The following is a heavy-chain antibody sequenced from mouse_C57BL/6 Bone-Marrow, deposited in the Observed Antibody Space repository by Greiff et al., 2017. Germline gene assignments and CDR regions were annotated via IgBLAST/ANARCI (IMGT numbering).Heavy chain of an antibody. Sequence: EVKLVESGGGLVKPGGSLKLSCAASGFTFSSYAMSWVRQTPEKRLEWVATISDGGSYTYYPDNVKGRFTLSRDNAKNNLYLQMSHLKSEDTAMYYCARDWSYWYFDVWGTGTTVTVSS. CDR2: ISDGGSYT. V-gene: IGHV5-4*01. CDR1: GFTFSSYA. J-gene: IGHJ1*03. CDR3: ARDWSYWYFDV.